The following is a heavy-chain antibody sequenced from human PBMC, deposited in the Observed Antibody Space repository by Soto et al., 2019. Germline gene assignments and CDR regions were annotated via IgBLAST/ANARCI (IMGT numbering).Heavy chain of an antibody. J-gene: IGHJ6*02. CDR3: ARDRGYYYGMDV. CDR1: GLTFSSYW. CDR2: IKQDGSEK. D-gene: IGHD3-10*01. V-gene: IGHV3-7*01. Sequence: GWSLRLSCAASGLTFSSYWMSWVRQAPGKGLEWVANIKQDGSEKYYVDSVKGRFTISRDNAKNSLYLQMNSLRAEDTAVYYCARDRGYYYGMDVWGQGTTVTVSS.